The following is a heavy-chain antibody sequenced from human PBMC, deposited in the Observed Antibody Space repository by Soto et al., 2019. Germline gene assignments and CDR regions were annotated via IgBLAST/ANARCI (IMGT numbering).Heavy chain of an antibody. D-gene: IGHD3-9*01. V-gene: IGHV1-69*02. CDR1: WGTLSNHT. J-gene: IGHJ6*02. CDR3: ARTRYYDILTGYLDGGMDV. Sequence: GAPVKVCCQASWGTLSNHTIHWGRQAPGQRLEWMGRIIPILGIANYAQKFQGRVTITADKSTSTAYMELSSLRSEDTAVYYCARTRYYDILTGYLDGGMDVWGQGTTVTVSS. CDR2: IIPILGIA.